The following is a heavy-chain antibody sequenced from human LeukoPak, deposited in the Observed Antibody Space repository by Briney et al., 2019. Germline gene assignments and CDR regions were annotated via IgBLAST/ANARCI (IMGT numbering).Heavy chain of an antibody. CDR1: GGSISSGGYY. V-gene: IGHV4-30-2*01. D-gene: IGHD1-20*01. J-gene: IGHJ3*02. CDR3: ARDGFLTGTRVPSAFDI. CDR2: IYHSGST. Sequence: PSETLSLTCTVSGGSISSGGYYWSWIRQPPGKGLEWIGYIYHSGSTYYNPSLKSRVTISVDRSKNQFSLKLSSVTAADTAVYYCARDGFLTGTRVPSAFDIWGQGTMVTVSS.